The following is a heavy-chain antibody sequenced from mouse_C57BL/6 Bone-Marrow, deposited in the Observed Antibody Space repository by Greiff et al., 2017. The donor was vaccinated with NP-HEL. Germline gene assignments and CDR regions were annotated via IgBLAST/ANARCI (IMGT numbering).Heavy chain of an antibody. Sequence: QVQLKQSGAELVRPGASVTLSCKASGYTFTDYEMHWVKQTPVHGLEWIGAIDPETGGTAYNQKFKGKAILTADKSSSTAYMALRSLTSEDSAVYYCTRPGGTAQATGAMDYWGQGTSVTVSS. CDR3: TRPGGTAQATGAMDY. J-gene: IGHJ4*01. CDR1: GYTFTDYE. V-gene: IGHV1-15*01. CDR2: IDPETGGT. D-gene: IGHD3-2*02.